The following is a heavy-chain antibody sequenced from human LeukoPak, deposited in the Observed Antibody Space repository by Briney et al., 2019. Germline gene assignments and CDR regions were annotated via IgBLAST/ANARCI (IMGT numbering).Heavy chain of an antibody. CDR1: GPSVTSTNW. V-gene: IGHV4-4*02. D-gene: IGHD3-3*01. Sequence: SETLALTCDVSGPSVTSTNWWTWVRQPPGKGLVWIGEVHLDGRTNYNPSLKSRLIMSVDLPENHISLKLTSVTAADTAVYYCAREGGFYRPLDYSGQGTLVTVSS. J-gene: IGHJ4*02. CDR2: VHLDGRT. CDR3: AREGGFYRPLDY.